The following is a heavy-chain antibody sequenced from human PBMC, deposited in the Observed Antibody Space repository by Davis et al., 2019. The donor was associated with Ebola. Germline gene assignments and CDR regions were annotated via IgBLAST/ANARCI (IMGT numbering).Heavy chain of an antibody. CDR2: INWNGGST. V-gene: IGHV3-20*04. CDR1: GFTFDDYG. D-gene: IGHD2-2*01. J-gene: IGHJ4*02. CDR3: ANSDCSSTSCRNFDY. Sequence: PGGSLRLSCAASGFTFDDYGMSWVRQAPGKGLEWVSGINWNGGSTGYADSVKGRFTISRDNSKNTLYLQMNSLRAEDTAVYYCANSDCSSTSCRNFDYWGQGTLVTVSS.